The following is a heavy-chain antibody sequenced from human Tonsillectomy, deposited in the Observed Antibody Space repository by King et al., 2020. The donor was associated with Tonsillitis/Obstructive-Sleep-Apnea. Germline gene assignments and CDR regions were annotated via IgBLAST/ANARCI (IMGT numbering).Heavy chain of an antibody. J-gene: IGHJ6*02. V-gene: IGHV3-33*01. CDR1: GFTFSSYG. D-gene: IGHD1-1*01. Sequence: VQLVESGGGVVQPGRSLRLSCAASGFTFSSYGMHWVRQAPGKGLEWVAVIWYDGSNKYYEDSVKGRFTISRDNSKNTLYLQMNSLRAEDTAVYYCARETTPAGAHYYYYGMDVWGQGTTVTVSS. CDR2: IWYDGSNK. CDR3: ARETTPAGAHYYYYGMDV.